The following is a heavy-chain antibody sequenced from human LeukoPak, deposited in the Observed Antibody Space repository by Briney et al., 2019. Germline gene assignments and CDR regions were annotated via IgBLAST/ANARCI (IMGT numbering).Heavy chain of an antibody. CDR2: INPNSGDT. CDR3: ARDDSIAVAGPDY. Sequence: ASVKVSCKASGYTFTSYYMHWVRQAPGQGLEWMGWINPNSGDTNYAQKFQGRVTMTRDTSISTAYMELSSLRSDDTAVYYCARDDSIAVAGPDYWGQGALVTVSS. V-gene: IGHV1-2*02. J-gene: IGHJ4*02. D-gene: IGHD6-19*01. CDR1: GYTFTSYY.